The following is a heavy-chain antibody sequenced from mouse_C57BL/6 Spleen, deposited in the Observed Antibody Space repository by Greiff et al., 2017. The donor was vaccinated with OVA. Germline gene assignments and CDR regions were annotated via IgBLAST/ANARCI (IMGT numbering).Heavy chain of an antibody. V-gene: IGHV1-42*01. J-gene: IGHJ4*01. CDR3: ARGEMDY. CDR1: GYSFTGYY. CDR2: INPSTGGT. Sequence: VHVKQSGPELVKPGASVKISCKASGYSFTGYYMNWVKQSPEKSLEWIGEINPSTGGTTYNQKFKAKATLTVDKSSSTAYMQLKSLTSEDSAVYYCARGEMDYWGQGTSVTVSS.